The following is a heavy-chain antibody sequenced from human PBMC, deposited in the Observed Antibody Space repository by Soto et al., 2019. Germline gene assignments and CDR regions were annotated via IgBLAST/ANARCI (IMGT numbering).Heavy chain of an antibody. Sequence: ALGRTSHVSGGSVSSGGYYWSSIRQPPGKGLGWNGYIYYSGSTYYNPRLKIRVTISIDTSSNQCSLKLLSVTAADTAVDFCAGEGGEYYDISGYSPHWFDPWGQGTQVNVSS. CDR3: AGEGGEYYDISGYSPHWFDP. J-gene: IGHJ5*02. CDR1: GGSVSSGGYY. CDR2: IYYSGST. V-gene: IGHV4-30-4*01. D-gene: IGHD3-22*01.